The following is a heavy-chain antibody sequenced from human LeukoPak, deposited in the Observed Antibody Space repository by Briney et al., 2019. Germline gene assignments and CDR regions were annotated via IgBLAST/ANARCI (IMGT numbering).Heavy chain of an antibody. D-gene: IGHD2-21*02. CDR1: GFTFSDAW. CDR2: GKREADGETS. V-gene: IGHV3-15*01. Sequence: GGSLRLSCAASGFTFSDAWMNWVRQAPGKGLEWVGRGKREADGETSACAGSVKGRFTISRDNSKNALYLQMDSLKVEDTAVYYCTARVVTTNQYWGQGTLVTVSS. J-gene: IGHJ4*02. CDR3: TARVVTTNQY.